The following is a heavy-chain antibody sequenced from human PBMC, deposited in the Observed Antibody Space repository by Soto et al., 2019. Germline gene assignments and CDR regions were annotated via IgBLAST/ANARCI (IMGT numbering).Heavy chain of an antibody. Sequence: QVQLVESGGGVVQPGRSLRLSCAASGFTFSTFTMHWVRQAPGKGLDWVAGISNDGSNKYYADSVKGRFTISRDNSKNTMYLHMNSLRAEDTAVFYCARDRDSRTVERYFDSWGQGSLVTVSS. CDR1: GFTFSTFT. V-gene: IGHV3-30-3*01. D-gene: IGHD3-22*01. CDR2: ISNDGSNK. J-gene: IGHJ4*02. CDR3: ARDRDSRTVERYFDS.